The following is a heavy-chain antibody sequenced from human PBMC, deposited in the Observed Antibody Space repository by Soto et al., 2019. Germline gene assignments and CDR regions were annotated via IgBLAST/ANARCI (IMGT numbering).Heavy chain of an antibody. CDR3: ARDQIRAKTRYCTNGVCXGTVNGDYYFDY. J-gene: IGHJ4*01. V-gene: IGHV1-3*01. D-gene: IGHD2-8*01. CDR1: GYTFTSYA. CDR2: INAGNGST. Sequence: ASVKVSCKASGYTFTSYAMHWVRQAPGQRLEWMGWINAGNGSTKYSQKFQGRVTITRDTSASTAYMELSSLRSEDTAVYYCARDQIRAKTRYCTNGVCXGTVNGDYYFDYWG.